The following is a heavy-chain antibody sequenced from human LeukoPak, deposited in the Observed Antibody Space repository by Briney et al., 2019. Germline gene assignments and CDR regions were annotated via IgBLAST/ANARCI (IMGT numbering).Heavy chain of an antibody. Sequence: SETLSLTCTVSGGSISSYYWSWIRQPPGKGLEWIGYIYYSGSTNYNPSLKSRVTISVDASKNQFSLKLSSVTAADTAVYYCARELGAAAGNYYYYYMDVWGKGTTVTVSS. CDR3: ARELGAAAGNYYYYYMDV. V-gene: IGHV4-59*12. CDR2: IYYSGST. J-gene: IGHJ6*03. D-gene: IGHD6-13*01. CDR1: GGSISSYY.